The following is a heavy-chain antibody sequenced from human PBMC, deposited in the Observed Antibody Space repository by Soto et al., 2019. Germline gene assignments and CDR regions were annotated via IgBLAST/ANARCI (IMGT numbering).Heavy chain of an antibody. Sequence: VKVSCKASGFTFTSSAVQWVRQARGQRLEWIGWIVVGSGNTNYAQKFQERVTITRDMSTSTAYMELSSLRSEDTAVYYCAAVTRGVTTVTKAVNAFDIWGQGTMVTLSS. CDR2: IVVGSGNT. V-gene: IGHV1-58*01. D-gene: IGHD4-17*01. J-gene: IGHJ3*02. CDR1: GFTFTSSA. CDR3: AAVTRGVTTVTKAVNAFDI.